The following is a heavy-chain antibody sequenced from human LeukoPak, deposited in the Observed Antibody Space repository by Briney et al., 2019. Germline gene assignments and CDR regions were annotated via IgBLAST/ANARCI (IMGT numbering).Heavy chain of an antibody. J-gene: IGHJ4*02. D-gene: IGHD3-22*01. CDR3: AHSYDTGGNYYSRFDN. CDR2: IYWNEQK. V-gene: IGHV2-5*01. Sequence: ESGPTLVNPTQTLTLTCTFSGVSLTTSGVGVGWIRQPPGKALEWLALIYWNEQKPYNAALRSRITVTKATSKNQVVLTMNNMDPVDTATYYCAHSYDTGGNYYSRFDNWGQGTLVTVSS. CDR1: GVSLTTSGVG.